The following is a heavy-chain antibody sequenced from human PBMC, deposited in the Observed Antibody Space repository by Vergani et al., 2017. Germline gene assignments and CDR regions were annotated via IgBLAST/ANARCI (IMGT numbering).Heavy chain of an antibody. CDR1: GGSISSGDYY. Sequence: QVQLQESGPGLVKPSQTLSLTCTVSGGSISSGDYYWIWIRQPPGKGLEWIGYIYYSGSTYYNPSLKSRVTISVDTSQNQFSLKLSSVTAAATAVYYCARGVAGSTSYYYYYMDVWGKGTTVTVSS. V-gene: IGHV4-30-4*08. CDR2: IYYSGST. D-gene: IGHD2-2*01. J-gene: IGHJ6*03. CDR3: ARGVAGSTSYYYYYMDV.